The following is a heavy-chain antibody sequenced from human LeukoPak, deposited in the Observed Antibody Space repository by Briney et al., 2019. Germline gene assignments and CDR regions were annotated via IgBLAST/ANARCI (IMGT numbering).Heavy chain of an antibody. Sequence: WETLSLTCTVSGGSISSSSYYWGWIRQPPGKGLEWIGSIYYSGSTYYNPSLKSRVTISVDTSKNQFSLKLSSVTAADTAVYYCARRLGRDYGGNSVHAFDIWGQGTMVTVSS. CDR1: GGSISSSSYY. J-gene: IGHJ3*02. D-gene: IGHD4-23*01. CDR2: IYYSGST. V-gene: IGHV4-39*01. CDR3: ARRLGRDYGGNSVHAFDI.